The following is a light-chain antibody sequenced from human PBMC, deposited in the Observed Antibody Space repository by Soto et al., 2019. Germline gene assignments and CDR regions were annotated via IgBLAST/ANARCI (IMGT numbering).Light chain of an antibody. V-gene: IGLV6-57*04. CDR2: DDN. J-gene: IGLJ2*01. CDR1: SGSIASNY. CDR3: HSYDSDNVI. Sequence: NFMLTQPHSVSESPGKTVTISCTRSSGSIASNYVQWYQQRPGSAPTSVIYDDNQRPSGVPDRFSGSIDSSSNSASLTISGLKTEDGADYYCHSYDSDNVIFGGGTQLTVL.